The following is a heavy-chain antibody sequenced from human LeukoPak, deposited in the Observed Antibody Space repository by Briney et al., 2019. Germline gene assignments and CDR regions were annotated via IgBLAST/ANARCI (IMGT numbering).Heavy chain of an antibody. V-gene: IGHV4-59*08. Sequence: ASETLSLTCTVSGGSIRTFYWSCIRQPPGKGLEWIGYIYYSGNTKYNPSLKSRVSMSVDTSNNHFSLRLSSVTAADTAVYFCAGERSGYYYDRFDYWGQGNLVTVSS. J-gene: IGHJ4*02. CDR2: IYYSGNT. D-gene: IGHD3-22*01. CDR1: GGSIRTFY. CDR3: AGERSGYYYDRFDY.